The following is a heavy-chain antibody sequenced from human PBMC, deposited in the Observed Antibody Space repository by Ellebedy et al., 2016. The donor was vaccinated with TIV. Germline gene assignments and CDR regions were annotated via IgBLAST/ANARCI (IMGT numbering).Heavy chain of an antibody. CDR1: GYIFSDYA. CDR2: INTGNGNT. J-gene: IGHJ4*02. Sequence: ASVKVSCKASGYIFSDYALYWVRQAPGQRLEWMGWINTGNGNTKYSEKFQGRVTITWDTSASTVYMELRTLTFEDTAVYYCARGSPFEQSRDHYFDSWGQGTLVIVPS. D-gene: IGHD3-9*01. V-gene: IGHV1-3*04. CDR3: ARGSPFEQSRDHYFDS.